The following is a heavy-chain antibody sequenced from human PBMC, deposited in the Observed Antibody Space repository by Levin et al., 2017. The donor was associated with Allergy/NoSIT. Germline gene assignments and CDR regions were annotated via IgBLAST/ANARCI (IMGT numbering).Heavy chain of an antibody. Sequence: GESLKISCAASGFTFSSYAMHWVRQAPGKGLEWVAVISYDGSNKYYADSVKGRFTISRDNSKNTLYLQMNSLRAEDTAVYYCARDLGWELPDYYYGMDVWGQGTTVTVSS. CDR2: ISYDGSNK. V-gene: IGHV3-30-3*01. D-gene: IGHD1-26*01. CDR3: ARDLGWELPDYYYGMDV. CDR1: GFTFSSYA. J-gene: IGHJ6*02.